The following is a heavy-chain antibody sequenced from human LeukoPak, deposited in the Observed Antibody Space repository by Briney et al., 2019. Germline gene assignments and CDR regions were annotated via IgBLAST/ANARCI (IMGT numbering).Heavy chain of an antibody. Sequence: GGSLRLSCAASGFTFSTYWMGWLRQSPGKGLEWVANIHNGGSENYDVDSLKGRSTISRDNATNSLYLQMNRLRAEDTAVYYCARHGNRNFDCWGQGTLVTASS. D-gene: IGHD1-26*01. CDR2: IHNGGSEN. CDR1: GFTFSTYW. J-gene: IGHJ4*02. CDR3: ARHGNRNFDC. V-gene: IGHV3-7*05.